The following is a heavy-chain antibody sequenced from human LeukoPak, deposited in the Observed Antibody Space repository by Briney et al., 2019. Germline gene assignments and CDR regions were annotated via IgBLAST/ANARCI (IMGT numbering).Heavy chain of an antibody. D-gene: IGHD1-26*01. J-gene: IGHJ4*02. CDR2: INPNSGGT. CDR1: GYTFTGYY. V-gene: IGHV1-2*02. CDR3: AREAVSGSYDDY. Sequence: ASVKVSCKASGYTFTGYYMHWVRQAAGQGLEWMGWINPNSGGTNYAQKFQGRVTMTRDTSISTAYMELSRLRSDDTAVYYCAREAVSGSYDDYWGQGTLVTVSS.